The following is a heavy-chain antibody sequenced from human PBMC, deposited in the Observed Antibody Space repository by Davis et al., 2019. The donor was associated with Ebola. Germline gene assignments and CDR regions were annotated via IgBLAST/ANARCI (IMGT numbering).Heavy chain of an antibody. Sequence: GESLKISCAASGFTFSSYWMSWVRQAPGKGLEWVANIKQDGSEKYYVDSVKGRFTISRDNSKNTLYLQMNSLRAEDTAVYYCARGITMVRGVSYYYYYGMDVWGQGTTVTVSS. CDR3: ARGITMVRGVSYYYYYGMDV. D-gene: IGHD3-10*01. J-gene: IGHJ6*02. V-gene: IGHV3-7*01. CDR1: GFTFSSYW. CDR2: IKQDGSEK.